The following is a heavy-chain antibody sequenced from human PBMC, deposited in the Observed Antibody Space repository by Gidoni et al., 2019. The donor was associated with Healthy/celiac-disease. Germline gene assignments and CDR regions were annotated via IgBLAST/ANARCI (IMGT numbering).Heavy chain of an antibody. J-gene: IGHJ4*02. CDR1: GFTFSSYA. Sequence: EVQLVESGGGLVQPGGSLRLSCSASGFTFSSYAMHWVRQAPGKGLEYGSAISSNGGSTYYADSVKGRFTISRDNSKNTLYLKMSSLRAEDTAGYYCVSYTAMGDYWGQGTLVTVSS. CDR2: ISSNGGST. D-gene: IGHD5-18*01. V-gene: IGHV3-64D*06. CDR3: VSYTAMGDY.